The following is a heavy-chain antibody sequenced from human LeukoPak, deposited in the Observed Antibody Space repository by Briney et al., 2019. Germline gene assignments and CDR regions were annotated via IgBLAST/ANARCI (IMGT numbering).Heavy chain of an antibody. CDR2: IYHSGIT. CDR1: GYSIRSGYY. V-gene: IGHV4-38-2*01. J-gene: IGHJ4*02. D-gene: IGHD1-1*01. CDR3: ARAYDPVAFDY. Sequence: SETLSLTCAASGYSIRSGYYWGWIRQPPGKGLEWIGSIYHSGITHYNLSLKSRVTISVDTSKNQFSLKLNSVTAADTAVYYCARAYDPVAFDYWGQGTLVTVSS.